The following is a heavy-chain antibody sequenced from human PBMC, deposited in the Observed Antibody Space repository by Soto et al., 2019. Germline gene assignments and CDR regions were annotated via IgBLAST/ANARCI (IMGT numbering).Heavy chain of an antibody. CDR3: ARDLKGGLYLFYGLDV. D-gene: IGHD3-16*01. J-gene: IGHJ6*02. Sequence: QVQLVQSGAEVKKPGASVKVSCKASGYTFTGYYMHWVRQAPGQGLEWMGWINPNSGGTNYAQKFQGWVTMTRDTSISTAYMELSRLRSDDTAVYYCARDLKGGLYLFYGLDVWGQGTTVTVSS. V-gene: IGHV1-2*04. CDR2: INPNSGGT. CDR1: GYTFTGYY.